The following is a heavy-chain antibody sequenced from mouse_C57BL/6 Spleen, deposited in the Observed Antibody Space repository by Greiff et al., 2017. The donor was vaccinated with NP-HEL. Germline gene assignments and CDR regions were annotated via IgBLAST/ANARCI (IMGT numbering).Heavy chain of an antibody. D-gene: IGHD1-1*01. V-gene: IGHV1-5*01. Sequence: EVMLVESGTVLARPGASVKMSCKTSGYTFTSYWMHWVKQRPGQGLEWIGAIYPGNSDTSYNQKFKGKAKLTAVTSASTAYMELSSLTNEDSAVYYCTRGVTTVLYYYAKGYWGQGTSVTVSS. CDR3: TRGVTTVLYYYAKGY. CDR2: IYPGNSDT. CDR1: GYTFTSYW. J-gene: IGHJ4*01.